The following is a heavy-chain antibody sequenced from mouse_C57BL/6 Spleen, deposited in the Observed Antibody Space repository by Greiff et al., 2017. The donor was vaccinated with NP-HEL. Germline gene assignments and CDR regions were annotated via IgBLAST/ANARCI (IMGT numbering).Heavy chain of an antibody. D-gene: IGHD2-2*01. V-gene: IGHV2-6*01. CDR1: GFSLTSYG. Sequence: QVQLKESGPGLVAPSQSLSITCTVSGFSLTSYGVDWVRQSPGKGLEWLGVIWGVGSTNYNSALKSRLSISKDNSKSQVFLKMNSLQTDDTAMYYCASGGGYDVRFAYWGQGTLVTVSA. CDR2: IWGVGST. J-gene: IGHJ3*01. CDR3: ASGGGYDVRFAY.